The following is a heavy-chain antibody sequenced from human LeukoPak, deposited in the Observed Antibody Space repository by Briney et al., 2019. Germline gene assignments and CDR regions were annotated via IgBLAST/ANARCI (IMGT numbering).Heavy chain of an antibody. D-gene: IGHD4-11*01. J-gene: IGHJ6*03. CDR2: IIPIFGTA. CDR1: GGTLSSYA. V-gene: IGHV1-69*05. CDR3: ARPTVTNYYYYMDV. Sequence: ASVKVSCKASGGTLSSYAISWVRQAPGQGLEWMGGIIPIFGTANYAQKFQGRATITTDESTSTAYMELSSLRSEDTAVYYCARPTVTNYYYYMDVWGKGTTVTVSS.